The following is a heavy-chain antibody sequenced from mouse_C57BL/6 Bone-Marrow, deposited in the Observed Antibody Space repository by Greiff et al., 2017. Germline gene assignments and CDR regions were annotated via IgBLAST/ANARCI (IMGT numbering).Heavy chain of an antibody. CDR1: GFTFTDYY. CDR2: IRNKATGYTT. J-gene: IGHJ3*01. Sequence: EVKLVESGGGLVQPGGSLSLSCAASGFTFTDYYLSWVRQPPGKALDWLGFIRNKATGYTTAYSASVKGRFTISRDNSQSILYLQMNALSAEDSATYYCARYKDYGPTWFAYWGQGTLVTVSA. D-gene: IGHD1-1*01. V-gene: IGHV7-3*01. CDR3: ARYKDYGPTWFAY.